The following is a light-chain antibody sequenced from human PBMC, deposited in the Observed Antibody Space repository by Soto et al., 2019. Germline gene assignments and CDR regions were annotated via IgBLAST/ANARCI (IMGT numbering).Light chain of an antibody. CDR3: QQYNSYPVT. V-gene: IGKV1-5*03. J-gene: IGKJ4*01. CDR1: QSIDSW. CDR2: KAS. Sequence: DIQLTQSPSTLSASLGDRATLTCRASQSIDSWLAWYQQGPGKAPSLLIYKASSLESGVPSRFSGSGSGTEFILTISSLLPDDFATYYCQQYNSYPVTFGGGTKVDI.